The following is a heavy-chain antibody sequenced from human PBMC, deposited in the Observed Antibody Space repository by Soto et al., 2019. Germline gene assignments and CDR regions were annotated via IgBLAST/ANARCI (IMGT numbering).Heavy chain of an antibody. J-gene: IGHJ5*02. Sequence: EVQLVESGGGLVQPGGSLRLSCAASGFTFSSYEMNWVRQAPGKGLEWVSYISSSGSTIYYADSVKGRFTISRDNAKNSLYLQMNSLRAEDTAVYYCARGTYYYDSSCPNWFDPWGQGTLFTVSS. CDR2: ISSSGSTI. D-gene: IGHD3-22*01. CDR1: GFTFSSYE. V-gene: IGHV3-48*03. CDR3: ARGTYYYDSSCPNWFDP.